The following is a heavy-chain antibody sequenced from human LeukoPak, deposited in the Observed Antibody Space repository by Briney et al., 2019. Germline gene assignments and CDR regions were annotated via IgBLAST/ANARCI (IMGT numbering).Heavy chain of an antibody. CDR1: GYSISSGYY. CDR2: IYHSGST. D-gene: IGHD6-19*01. J-gene: IGHJ4*02. V-gene: IGHV4-38-2*02. Sequence: PSETLSLTCTVSGYSISSGYYWGWIRQPPGKGLEWIGSIYHSGSTYYNPSLKSRVTILVDTSKNQFSLKLSSVTAADTAVYYCARETVGGWAFDYWGQGTLVTVSS. CDR3: ARETVGGWAFDY.